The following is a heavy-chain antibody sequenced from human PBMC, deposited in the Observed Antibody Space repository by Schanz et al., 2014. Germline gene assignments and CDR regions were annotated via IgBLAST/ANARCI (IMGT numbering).Heavy chain of an antibody. D-gene: IGHD2-2*01. CDR2: VPFDGSQK. CDR1: TFTFDHYA. Sequence: VQLLESGGGLVQPGGSLRLSCSASTFTFDHYAMTWVRQAPGKGLEWVAFVPFDGSQKFYADSVKGRFTISRDNSKNTVYLQMNSLRPGDTAVYYCARESSNDIVLVPGAVFDHWGQGILVTVSS. V-gene: IGHV3-30*04. J-gene: IGHJ4*02. CDR3: ARESSNDIVLVPGAVFDH.